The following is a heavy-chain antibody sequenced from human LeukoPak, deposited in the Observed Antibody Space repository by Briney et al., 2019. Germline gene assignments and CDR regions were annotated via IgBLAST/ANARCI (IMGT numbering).Heavy chain of an antibody. V-gene: IGHV4-38-2*02. Sequence: SETLSLTCTVSGYSISCGYYWGWIRQPPGKGLEWIGSIYHSGSTYYNPSLKSRVTISVDTSKNQFSLKLSSVTAADTAVYYCARALAYYGSGSLYYFDYWGQGTLVTVSS. D-gene: IGHD3-10*01. J-gene: IGHJ4*02. CDR1: GYSISCGYY. CDR2: IYHSGST. CDR3: ARALAYYGSGSLYYFDY.